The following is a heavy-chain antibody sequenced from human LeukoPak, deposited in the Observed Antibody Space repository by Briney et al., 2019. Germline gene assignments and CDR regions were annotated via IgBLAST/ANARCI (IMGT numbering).Heavy chain of an antibody. D-gene: IGHD3-22*01. Sequence: SETLSLTCAVYGGSFSGYYWSWIRQPPGKGLEWIGEINHSGSTNYNPSLKSRVTISVDTSKNQFSLKLSSVTAADTAVYYCARGFRITMIVVVITPRGRAFDIWGQGTMVTVSS. V-gene: IGHV4-34*01. J-gene: IGHJ3*02. CDR1: GGSFSGYY. CDR2: INHSGST. CDR3: ARGFRITMIVVVITPRGRAFDI.